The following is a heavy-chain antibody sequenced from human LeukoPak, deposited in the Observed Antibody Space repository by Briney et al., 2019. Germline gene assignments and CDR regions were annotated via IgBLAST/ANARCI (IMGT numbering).Heavy chain of an antibody. V-gene: IGHV3-23*01. CDR3: AKAVSRQLVLSGMDV. CDR1: GFTFSSYG. CDR2: ISGSGGST. J-gene: IGHJ6*02. D-gene: IGHD6-13*01. Sequence: GGSLRLSCAASGFTFSSYGMHWVRQAPGKGLEWVSAISGSGGSTYYADSVKGRFTISRDNSKNTPYLQMNSLRAEDTAVYYCAKAVSRQLVLSGMDVWGQGTTVTVSS.